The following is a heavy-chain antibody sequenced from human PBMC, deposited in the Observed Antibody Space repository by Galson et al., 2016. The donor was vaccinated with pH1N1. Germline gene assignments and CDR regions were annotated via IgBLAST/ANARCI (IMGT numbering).Heavy chain of an antibody. CDR1: GYSFTGYY. J-gene: IGHJ4*02. CDR2: INPNSGGT. D-gene: IGHD1-26*01. V-gene: IGHV1-2*02. CDR3: ARDSKGGIPFHY. Sequence: SVKVSCKASGYSFTGYYLHWMRQAPGQGIEWMGWINPNSGGTKFAQKFQDRVTMTRDTSINTAYMELSGLTSDDTAVYYCARDSKGGIPFHYWGQGTLVTLSS.